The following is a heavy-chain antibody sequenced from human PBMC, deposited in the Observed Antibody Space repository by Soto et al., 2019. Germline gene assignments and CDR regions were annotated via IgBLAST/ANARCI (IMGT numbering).Heavy chain of an antibody. Sequence: HLGGSLRLSCAASGFTFSNHWMHWVCQSPGKGLVWVSRISPDGTSTFYADSVRGRFTISRDNAKNTLYLEMSSLRAEDTAVYYCVDGLSGWPSWGQGALVTVSS. J-gene: IGHJ5*02. CDR2: ISPDGTST. D-gene: IGHD6-19*01. V-gene: IGHV3-74*01. CDR1: GFTFSNHW. CDR3: VDGLSGWPS.